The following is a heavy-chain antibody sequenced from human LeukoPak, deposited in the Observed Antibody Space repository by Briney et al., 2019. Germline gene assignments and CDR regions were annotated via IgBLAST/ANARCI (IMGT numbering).Heavy chain of an antibody. CDR3: ARADYGDYVTGAFDI. CDR1: GGTFSSYA. CDR2: IIPIFGTA. V-gene: IGHV1-69*05. Sequence: ASVKVSCKASGGTFSSYAISWVRQAPGQGLEWMGGIIPIFGTANYAQTFQGRVTITTDESTSTAYMELSSLRSEDTAVYYCARADYGDYVTGAFDIWGQGTMVTVSS. D-gene: IGHD4-17*01. J-gene: IGHJ3*02.